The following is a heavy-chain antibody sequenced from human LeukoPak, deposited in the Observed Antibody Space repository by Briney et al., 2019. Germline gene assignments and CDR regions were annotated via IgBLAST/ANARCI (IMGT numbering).Heavy chain of an antibody. CDR1: GFTFSSYA. V-gene: IGHV3-30-3*01. D-gene: IGHD6-19*01. Sequence: GGSLRLSCAASGFTFSSYAMHWVRQAPGKGLEWVAVISYDGSNKYYADSVKGRFTISRDNSKNTLYLQMNSLRAEDTAVYYCARDTPLVAGYYFDYWGQGTLVTVSS. CDR2: ISYDGSNK. J-gene: IGHJ4*02. CDR3: ARDTPLVAGYYFDY.